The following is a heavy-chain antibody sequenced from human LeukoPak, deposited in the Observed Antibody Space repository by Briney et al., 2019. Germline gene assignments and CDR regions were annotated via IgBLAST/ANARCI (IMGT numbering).Heavy chain of an antibody. J-gene: IGHJ3*02. Sequence: ASVKVSCKASGYTFTGYYMHWVRQAPGQGLEWMGRINPNSGGTNYAQKFQGRVTMTRDTSMSTAYMELSRLRSDDTAVYYCAKRSGSYYHEAFDIWGQGTMVTVSS. D-gene: IGHD3-10*01. CDR1: GYTFTGYY. V-gene: IGHV1-2*06. CDR2: INPNSGGT. CDR3: AKRSGSYYHEAFDI.